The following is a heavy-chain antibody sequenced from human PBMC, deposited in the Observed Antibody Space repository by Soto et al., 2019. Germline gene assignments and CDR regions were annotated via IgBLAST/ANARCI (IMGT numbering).Heavy chain of an antibody. J-gene: IGHJ6*02. CDR2: ISFDGRNT. D-gene: IGHD1-26*01. Sequence: PGGSLRLSCAASGFTFDNYGMHWVRQAPGKGLEWVVVISFDGRNTYYADSVKGRFTISRDNSKNSLYLQMNSLRTEDTALYYCAKAPNAVGYYYYYYGMDVWGQGTTVTVSS. CDR1: GFTFDNYG. V-gene: IGHV3-30*18. CDR3: AKAPNAVGYYYYYYGMDV.